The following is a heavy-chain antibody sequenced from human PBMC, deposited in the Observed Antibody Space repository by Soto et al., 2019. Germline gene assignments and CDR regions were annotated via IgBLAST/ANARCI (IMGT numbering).Heavy chain of an antibody. CDR1: VFTFSTYA. J-gene: IGHJ4*02. CDR3: AKGRVSSSNSYFDY. CDR2: CSDSGGTI. V-gene: IGHV3-23*01. Sequence: VGSLRLSCAASVFTFSTYAMSWVRQAPGKGLEWVAGCSDSGGTIYNADSVKGRFTISRDNSKNTLFLQMHSLRAEDTAVYYCAKGRVSSSNSYFDYWGQGTRVTVSS. D-gene: IGHD6-13*01.